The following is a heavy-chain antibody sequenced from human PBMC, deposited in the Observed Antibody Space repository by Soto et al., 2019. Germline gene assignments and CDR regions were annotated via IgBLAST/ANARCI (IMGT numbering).Heavy chain of an antibody. V-gene: IGHV4-34*01. CDR3: ANRTAGYADGWYNT. CDR2: INRRENT. Sequence: PSETLSLTCSFYGGSFSDYYCTWIRQPPWKGLEWIGEINRRENTNYTPSLKSRVTISVDTSQNQLSLKLTSVTAADTAVYFCANRTAGYADGWYNTCGQGTLVTVSS. J-gene: IGHJ5*02. CDR1: GGSFSDYY. D-gene: IGHD2-15*01.